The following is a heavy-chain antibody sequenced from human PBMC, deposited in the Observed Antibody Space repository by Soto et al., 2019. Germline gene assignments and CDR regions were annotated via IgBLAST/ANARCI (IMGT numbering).Heavy chain of an antibody. CDR2: IYYSGST. CDR3: ARSIAAEYFQH. CDR1: GGSISSYY. Sequence: QVQLQESGPGLVKPSETLSLTCTVSGGSISSYYWSWIRQPPGKGLERIGYIYYSGSTNYNPSLKSRVTISVDTSKNQFSLKLSSVTAADTAVYYCARSIAAEYFQHWGQGTLVTVSS. J-gene: IGHJ1*01. D-gene: IGHD6-6*01. V-gene: IGHV4-59*01.